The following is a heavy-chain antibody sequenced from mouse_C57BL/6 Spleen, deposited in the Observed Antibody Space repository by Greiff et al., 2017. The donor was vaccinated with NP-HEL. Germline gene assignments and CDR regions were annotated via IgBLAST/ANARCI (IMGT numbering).Heavy chain of an antibody. CDR1: GYAFSSSW. Sequence: QVQLQQSGPELVKPGASVKISCKASGYAFSSSWMNWVQQRPGKGLEWIGRIYPGDGDTNYNGKFKGKATLTADKSSSTAYMQLSSLTSEDSAVYFCARGYMDYWGQGTSVTVSS. CDR3: ARGYMDY. V-gene: IGHV1-82*01. CDR2: IYPGDGDT. D-gene: IGHD2-2*01. J-gene: IGHJ4*01.